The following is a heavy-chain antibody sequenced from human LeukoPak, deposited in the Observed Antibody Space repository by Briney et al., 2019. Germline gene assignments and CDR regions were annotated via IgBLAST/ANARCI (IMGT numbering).Heavy chain of an antibody. CDR1: GFTFSSYA. CDR2: ISYDGSNK. CDR3: ARSRHNDY. V-gene: IGHV3-30*01. J-gene: IGHJ4*02. Sequence: GESLRLSCAASGFTFSSYAMHWVRQAPGKGLEWVAVISYDGSNKYYADSVKGRFTISRDNSKNTLYLQMNSLRAEDTAVYYCARSRHNDYWGQGTLVTVSS.